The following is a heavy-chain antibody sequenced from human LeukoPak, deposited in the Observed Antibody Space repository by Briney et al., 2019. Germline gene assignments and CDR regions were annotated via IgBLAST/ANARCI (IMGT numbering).Heavy chain of an antibody. Sequence: PSETLTITCAVYGGSFSGYYWSWIRQPPGKGLEWIGEINHSGSTNYNPSLKSRVTISVDTSKNQFSLKLSSVTAADTAVCYCARGGLDVVVPAAITRRDSGYFDYWGQGTLVTVSS. CDR2: INHSGST. CDR1: GGSFSGYY. D-gene: IGHD2-2*02. V-gene: IGHV4-34*01. J-gene: IGHJ4*02. CDR3: ARGGLDVVVPAAITRRDSGYFDY.